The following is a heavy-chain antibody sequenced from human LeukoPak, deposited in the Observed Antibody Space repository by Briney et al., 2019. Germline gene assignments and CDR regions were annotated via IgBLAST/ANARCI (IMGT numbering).Heavy chain of an antibody. Sequence: RGSLRLSCAASGFTVSSDYMSWVRQAPGKGLEWVSVIYSGGSTYYADSVKGRFTISRDKSKNTVYLQMNSLRFEDTATYYCARNWFDPWGQGTLVTVSS. CDR1: GFTVSSDY. J-gene: IGHJ5*02. CDR2: IYSGGST. CDR3: ARNWFDP. V-gene: IGHV3-53*05.